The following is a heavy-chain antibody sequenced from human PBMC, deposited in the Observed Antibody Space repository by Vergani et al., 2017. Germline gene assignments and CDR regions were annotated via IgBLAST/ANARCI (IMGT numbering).Heavy chain of an antibody. Sequence: QVQLVESGGGLVKPGGSLRLSCAASGFSFSDHYMTWIRQAPGKGLEWVSYISNSGNTIEYADSVNGRFSISRDNAKSSLFLQMDSLRAEATAVYYCARDHRDYNNYPGTFDIWGQGSMVTVSS. CDR2: ISNSGNTI. D-gene: IGHD5-24*01. J-gene: IGHJ3*02. V-gene: IGHV3-11*01. CDR3: ARDHRDYNNYPGTFDI. CDR1: GFSFSDHY.